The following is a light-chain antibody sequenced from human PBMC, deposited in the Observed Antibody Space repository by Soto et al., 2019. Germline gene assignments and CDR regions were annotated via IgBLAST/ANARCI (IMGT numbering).Light chain of an antibody. J-gene: IGLJ2*01. V-gene: IGLV1-40*01. Sequence: QSVLTQPPSVSGAPGQRVTISCTGSSSNIGAGYDVHWYQQLPGTAPKLLIYGNNNRPSGVPDRFSGSKSGTSASLAITGLQAEDEADYYCQSYDFTLRGSLFGGGTKVTVL. CDR3: QSYDFTLRGSL. CDR1: SSNIGAGYD. CDR2: GNN.